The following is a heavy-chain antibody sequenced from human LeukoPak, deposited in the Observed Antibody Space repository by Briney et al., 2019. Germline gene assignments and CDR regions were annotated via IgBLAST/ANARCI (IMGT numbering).Heavy chain of an antibody. CDR1: GLTFSGSG. Sequence: HTGGSLRLSCAASGLTFSGSGIHWVRQASGKRREWLGGIGRKGDSDATRYAASLKGKFTISRVDSRNTAYLQMNSLKTEDTAVYYCAGDHNFLTGLNYWGQGTLVTVSS. J-gene: IGHJ4*02. CDR2: IGRKGDSDAT. V-gene: IGHV3-73*01. CDR3: AGDHNFLTGLNY. D-gene: IGHD3/OR15-3a*01.